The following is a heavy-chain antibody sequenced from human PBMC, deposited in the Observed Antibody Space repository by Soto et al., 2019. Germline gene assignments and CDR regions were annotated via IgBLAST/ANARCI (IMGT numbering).Heavy chain of an antibody. CDR1: GFPYSVYS. J-gene: IGHJ3*01. V-gene: IGHV3-48*02. CDR3: ARGFRANSFDV. Sequence: GGSLRLSCVASGFPYSVYSMDWVRQVPGKGLEWLAYVSPGGDTIHYADSVNGRFSISRDTPRNSVFLQMNSLRHEDTAVYYCARGFRANSFDVWGPGTVVTDSS. CDR2: VSPGGDTI.